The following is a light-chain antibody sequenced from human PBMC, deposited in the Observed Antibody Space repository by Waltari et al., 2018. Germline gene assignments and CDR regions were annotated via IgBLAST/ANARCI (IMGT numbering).Light chain of an antibody. CDR2: GAS. J-gene: IGKJ4*01. V-gene: IGKV3-20*01. CDR1: QSVSNSY. CDR3: QQYGTSPLT. Sequence: EIVLTQSPGTLSLSPGERATLSCRATQSVSNSYLAWYQQKPGQAPRLLIYGASSRATGIPDRFSGSGSGTDCTLAISRLEPEDFAVYYCQQYGTSPLTFGGGTKVEIK.